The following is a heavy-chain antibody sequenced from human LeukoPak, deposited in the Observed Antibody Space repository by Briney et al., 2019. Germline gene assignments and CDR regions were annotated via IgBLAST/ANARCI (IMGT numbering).Heavy chain of an antibody. Sequence: ASVKVSCKASGGTFSTYAINWVRQAPGKGLEWMGGFDPEDGETIYAQKFQGRVTMTEDTSTDTAYMELSSLRSEDTAVYYCATVLLGYYGSGSYEYFDYWGQGTLVTVSS. CDR2: FDPEDGET. CDR1: GGTFSTYA. D-gene: IGHD3-10*01. J-gene: IGHJ4*02. V-gene: IGHV1-24*01. CDR3: ATVLLGYYGSGSYEYFDY.